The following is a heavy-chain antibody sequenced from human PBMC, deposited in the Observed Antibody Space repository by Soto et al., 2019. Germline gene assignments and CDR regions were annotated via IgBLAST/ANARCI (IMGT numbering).Heavy chain of an antibody. CDR1: GFTFSGSA. V-gene: IGHV3-73*01. Sequence: EVPLVESGGGLVQPGGSLKLSCAASGFTFSGSAMHWVRQASGKGLEWVGRIRSKANSYATAYAASVKGRFTISRDDSKNTAYLPMNSLNTEGTAVYCCTTMAADYWGQGTLVTVSS. D-gene: IGHD3-10*01. CDR3: TTMAADY. CDR2: IRSKANSYAT. J-gene: IGHJ4*02.